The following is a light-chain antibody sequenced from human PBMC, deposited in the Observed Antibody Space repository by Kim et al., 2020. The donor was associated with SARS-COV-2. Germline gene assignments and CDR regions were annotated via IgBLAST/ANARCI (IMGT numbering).Light chain of an antibody. V-gene: IGLV3-1*01. CDR1: KLGNKY. J-gene: IGLJ3*02. Sequence: SYELTQPPSVSVSPGQTASITCSGDKLGNKYACWYQQKPGQSPVLVIYQDSKRPSGIPERFSGSNSGNTATLTISGTQAMDEADYYCQAWDFSTAVFGGGTQLTVL. CDR2: QDS. CDR3: QAWDFSTAV.